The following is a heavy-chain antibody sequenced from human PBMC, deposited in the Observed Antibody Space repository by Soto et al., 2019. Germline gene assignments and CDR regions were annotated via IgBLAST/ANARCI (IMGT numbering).Heavy chain of an antibody. D-gene: IGHD2-21*02. CDR1: GDSISSTHW. Sequence: SETLSLTCVVSGDSISSTHWWTWVRQTPGKGLEWIGEIYHTGSTKYNPSLKNRVTISVDKSNNEFSLNLKSVTAADTAVYYCATLPPRIVVMTLPFPSWGQGTLDTVSS. J-gene: IGHJ4*02. CDR3: ATLPPRIVVMTLPFPS. V-gene: IGHV4-4*02. CDR2: IYHTGST.